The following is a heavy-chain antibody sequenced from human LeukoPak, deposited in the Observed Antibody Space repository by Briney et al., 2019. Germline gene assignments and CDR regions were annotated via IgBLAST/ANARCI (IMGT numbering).Heavy chain of an antibody. CDR1: GFTVSSNY. D-gene: IGHD5-12*01. V-gene: IGHV3-53*01. CDR2: IYSGGST. J-gene: IGHJ4*02. Sequence: GGSLRLSCATSGFTVSSNYMNWVRQPPGKGLEWVSVIYSGGSTYYADSVKGRFTISRDNSKNTLYLQMNSLRAEDTAVYYCARLSDYDSGFDYWGQGTLVTVSS. CDR3: ARLSDYDSGFDY.